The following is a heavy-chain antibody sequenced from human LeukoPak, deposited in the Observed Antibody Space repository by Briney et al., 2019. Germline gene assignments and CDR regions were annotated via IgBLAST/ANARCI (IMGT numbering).Heavy chain of an antibody. J-gene: IGHJ5*02. CDR2: ISYDGSNK. CDR3: AKDPMVAAEYWFDP. CDR1: GFTFSSYG. Sequence: GGSLRLSCAASGFTFSSYGMHWVRQAPGKGLEWVAVISYDGSNKYYADSVKGRFTISRDNSKNTLYLQMNSLRAEDTAVYYCAKDPMVAAEYWFDPWGQGTLVTVSS. V-gene: IGHV3-30*18. D-gene: IGHD2-15*01.